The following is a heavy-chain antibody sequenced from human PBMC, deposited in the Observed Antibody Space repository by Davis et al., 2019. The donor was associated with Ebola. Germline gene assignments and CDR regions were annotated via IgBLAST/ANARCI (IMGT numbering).Heavy chain of an antibody. V-gene: IGHV4-34*01. CDR3: AREGPYCSTTSCYLTGHSDAFDL. D-gene: IGHD2-2*01. J-gene: IGHJ3*01. CDR1: GGSFSGYY. CDR2: INHRGST. Sequence: PSETLSLTCTVYGGSFSGYYWSWIRQPPGKGLEWIGEINHRGSTNGNPSLKSRVTISVDTSKNQFSLKLSSVTAADTAVYYCAREGPYCSTTSCYLTGHSDAFDLWGQGTMVTVSS.